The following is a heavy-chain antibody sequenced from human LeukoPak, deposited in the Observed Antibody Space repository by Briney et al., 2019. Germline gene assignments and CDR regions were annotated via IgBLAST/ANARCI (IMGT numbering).Heavy chain of an antibody. D-gene: IGHD2-15*01. CDR1: GFTFSSYW. CDR3: ARDHCSGGSCWEFDY. V-gene: IGHV3-74*01. J-gene: IGHJ4*02. Sequence: PGGSLRLSCAASGFTFSSYWMHWVRQAPGKGLVWVSRINSDGSSTSYADSVKGRFTISRDNAKNTLYLQMNSLRAEDTAVYYCARDHCSGGSCWEFDYWGQGTLVTVSS. CDR2: INSDGSST.